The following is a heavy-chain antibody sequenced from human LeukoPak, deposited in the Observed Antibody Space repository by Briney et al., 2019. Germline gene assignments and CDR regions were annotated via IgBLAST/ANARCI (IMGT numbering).Heavy chain of an antibody. CDR2: ISGNGGST. CDR3: ARDIRGGRAY. D-gene: IGHD3-10*01. J-gene: IGHJ4*02. V-gene: IGHV3-23*01. Sequence: PGGSLRLSCAASGFTFSSYGMSWVRQAPGKGLEWVSAISGNGGSTYYADSVKGRFTISRDNSKNTLYLQMNSLRAEDTAVYYCARDIRGGRAYWGQGTLVTVSS. CDR1: GFTFSSYG.